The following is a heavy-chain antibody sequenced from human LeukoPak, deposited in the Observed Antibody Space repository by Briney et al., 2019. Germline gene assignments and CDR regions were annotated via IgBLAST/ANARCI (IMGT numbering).Heavy chain of an antibody. CDR3: AKDRCTIFGVVMQYFQH. Sequence: GGSLRLSCAASGFTLSSYGMHWVRQAPRKGLAWVAVISYDGSNKYYADSVKGRFTISRDNSKNTLYLQMNSLRAEDTAVYYCAKDRCTIFGVVMQYFQHWGQGTLVTVSS. J-gene: IGHJ1*01. V-gene: IGHV3-30*18. D-gene: IGHD3-3*01. CDR2: ISYDGSNK. CDR1: GFTLSSYG.